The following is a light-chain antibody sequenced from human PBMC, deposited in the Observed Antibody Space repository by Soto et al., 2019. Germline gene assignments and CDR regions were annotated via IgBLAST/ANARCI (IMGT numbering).Light chain of an antibody. J-gene: IGKJ2*03. CDR1: QGTTGW. CDR3: QPYSPYAYS. V-gene: IGKV1-5*03. Sequence: DIQMTQSPSTLSASIGDRVTITCRASQGTTGWLAWYHQKPGKAPKLLIYGTSSLETGIPSRFSSSGSGTEFTLTISDLQPDDSTTYYCQPYSPYAYSFDQGTKLEIK. CDR2: GTS.